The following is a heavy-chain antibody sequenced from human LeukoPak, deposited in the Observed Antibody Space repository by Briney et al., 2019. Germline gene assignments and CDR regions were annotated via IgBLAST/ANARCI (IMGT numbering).Heavy chain of an antibody. CDR1: GYTFTGYY. CDR3: ARDAHRIAVAGTCDY. Sequence: ASVKVSCKASGYTFTGYYMHWVRQAPGQGLEWMGWINPNSGGTNYAQKFHGRVTMTRDTSISTAYMELSRLRSDDTAVYYCARDAHRIAVAGTCDYWGQGTLVTVSS. J-gene: IGHJ4*02. D-gene: IGHD6-19*01. V-gene: IGHV1-2*02. CDR2: INPNSGGT.